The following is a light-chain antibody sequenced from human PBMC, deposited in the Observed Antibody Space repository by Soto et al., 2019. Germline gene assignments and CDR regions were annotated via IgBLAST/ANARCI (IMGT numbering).Light chain of an antibody. CDR2: EVR. CDR1: SNDIGYYNY. V-gene: IGLV2-14*01. J-gene: IGLJ3*02. CDR3: SSYTTTSRVL. Sequence: QSVLTQPASVSGSPGQSITISCTGTSNDIGYYNYVSWYQQHPAKAPKLMIYEVRNRPSGISNRFSGSKSGNTASLTISGLQAEDEADYYCSSYTTTSRVLFGGGTKLTVL.